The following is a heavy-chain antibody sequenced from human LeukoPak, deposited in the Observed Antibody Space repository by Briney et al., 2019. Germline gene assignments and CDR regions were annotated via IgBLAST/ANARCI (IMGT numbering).Heavy chain of an antibody. V-gene: IGHV4-59*01. Sequence: PSETLSLTCIVSGGSISSYYWSWIRQPPGKGLEWIGYIYYSGSTNYNPSLRSRVTISVDTSKNQFSLKLNSVTAADTAVYYCARESPYGDSYFDYWGQGTLVTVSS. J-gene: IGHJ4*02. CDR3: ARESPYGDSYFDY. CDR1: GGSISSYY. D-gene: IGHD4-17*01. CDR2: IYYSGST.